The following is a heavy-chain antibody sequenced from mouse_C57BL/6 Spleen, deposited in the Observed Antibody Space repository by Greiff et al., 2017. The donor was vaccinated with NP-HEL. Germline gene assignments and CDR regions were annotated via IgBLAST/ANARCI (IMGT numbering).Heavy chain of an antibody. V-gene: IGHV1-50*01. Sequence: QVQLQQPGAELVKPGASVKLSCKASGYTFTSYWMQWVKQRPGQGLEWIGEIDPSDSYTNYNQKFKGKATLTVDTSSSTAYMQLSSLTSEDSAVYYCARRSYYGYLDYWGQGTTLTVSS. J-gene: IGHJ2*01. CDR2: IDPSDSYT. CDR1: GYTFTSYW. D-gene: IGHD2-2*01. CDR3: ARRSYYGYLDY.